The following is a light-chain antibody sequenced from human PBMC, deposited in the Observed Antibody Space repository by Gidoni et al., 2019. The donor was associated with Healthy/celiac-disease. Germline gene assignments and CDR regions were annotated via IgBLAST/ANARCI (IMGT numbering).Light chain of an antibody. CDR2: SKN. CDR1: SSNIGSNT. J-gene: IGLJ2*01. CDR3: AAWDDSLNGVL. Sequence: QSVLTQPPSSSGTPGQRVTISCSGSSSNIGSNTVNWYQQLPGTAPKLLIYSKNQRPSGVPDRFSGSKSGTSAFLAISGLQSEDEADYYCAAWDDSLNGVLFGGGTKLTVL. V-gene: IGLV1-44*01.